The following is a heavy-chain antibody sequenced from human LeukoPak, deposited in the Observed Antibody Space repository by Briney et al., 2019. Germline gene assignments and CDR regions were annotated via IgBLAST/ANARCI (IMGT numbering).Heavy chain of an antibody. V-gene: IGHV3-74*01. CDR2: INSDGSTT. J-gene: IGHJ4*02. Sequence: GGSLRLSCAASGFTFSSYWMHWVRQAPGKGLVWVSRINSDGSTTTYADSEKGRFTISRDNARNTLYLQMNSLGAEDTAVYYCARVTWNYVPFDYWGQGTLVTVSS. CDR1: GFTFSSYW. D-gene: IGHD3-10*02. CDR3: ARVTWNYVPFDY.